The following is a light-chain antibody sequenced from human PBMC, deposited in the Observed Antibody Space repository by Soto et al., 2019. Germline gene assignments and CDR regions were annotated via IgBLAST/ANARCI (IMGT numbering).Light chain of an antibody. V-gene: IGKV1-39*01. Sequence: DIQMTQSPSSLSASVGDRVTITCRASQSISSYLNWYQQKPGKAPKLLIYAASSLQSGVPSRFSGSGSGTDFTLTISSLQPEDFATYYCHQSGAFGQGTKVEIK. CDR1: QSISSY. CDR3: HQSGA. J-gene: IGKJ1*01. CDR2: AAS.